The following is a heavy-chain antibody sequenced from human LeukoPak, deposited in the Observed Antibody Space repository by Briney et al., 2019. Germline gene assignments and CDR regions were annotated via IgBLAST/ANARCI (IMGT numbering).Heavy chain of an antibody. CDR2: INWSSGSI. V-gene: IGHV3-9*01. CDR1: GFTFDDYA. CDR3: AKGIKMTVAGLPDY. D-gene: IGHD6-19*01. J-gene: IGHJ4*02. Sequence: GGSLRLSCAASGFTFDDYAMHWVRQAPGKGLEWVSGINWSSGSIGYAASVKGRFTISRDNAKNSLYLQMDSLRAEDTALYYCAKGIKMTVAGLPDYWGQGTLVTVSS.